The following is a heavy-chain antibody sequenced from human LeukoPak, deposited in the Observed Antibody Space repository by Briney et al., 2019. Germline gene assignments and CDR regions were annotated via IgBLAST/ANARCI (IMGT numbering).Heavy chain of an antibody. J-gene: IGHJ4*02. CDR1: GFTFRIYG. D-gene: IGHD3-22*01. V-gene: IGHV3-21*05. CDR3: ARAGYDSSGYLDY. CDR2: ISSSSSYT. Sequence: GGSLRLSCATSGFTFRIYGMNWVRQAPGKGLEWVSYISSSSSYTNYADSVKGRFTISRDNAKNSLYLQMNSLRAEDTAVYYCARAGYDSSGYLDYWGQGTLVTVSS.